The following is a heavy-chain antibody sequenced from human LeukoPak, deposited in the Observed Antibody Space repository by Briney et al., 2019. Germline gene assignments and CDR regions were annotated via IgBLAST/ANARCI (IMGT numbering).Heavy chain of an antibody. Sequence: GGSLRLSCAASGFTVSSNYMSWVRQAPGKGLEWVSVIYSGGSTYYADSVKGRFTISRDNSKNTLYLQMNSLRAEDTAVYYCAKGRRIAARPGAFGYWGQGTLVTVSS. D-gene: IGHD6-6*01. CDR2: IYSGGST. J-gene: IGHJ4*02. CDR3: AKGRRIAARPGAFGY. CDR1: GFTVSSNY. V-gene: IGHV3-66*01.